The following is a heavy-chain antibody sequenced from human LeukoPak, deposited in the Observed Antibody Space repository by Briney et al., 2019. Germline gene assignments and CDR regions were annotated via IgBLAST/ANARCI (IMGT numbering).Heavy chain of an antibody. CDR1: GFTFSSYA. CDR2: ISYDGSNK. Sequence: PGGSLRLSCAASGFTFSSYAMHWVRQAPGKGLEWMAVISYDGSNKYYADSVKGRFTISRDNSKNTLYLQMNSLRAEDTAVYYCAKDHGREWELRKYYFDYWGQGTLVSVSS. V-gene: IGHV3-30*04. D-gene: IGHD1-26*01. CDR3: AKDHGREWELRKYYFDY. J-gene: IGHJ4*02.